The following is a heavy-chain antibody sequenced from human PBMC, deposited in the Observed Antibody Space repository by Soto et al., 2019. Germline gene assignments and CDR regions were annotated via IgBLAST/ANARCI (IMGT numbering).Heavy chain of an antibody. V-gene: IGHV4-39*01. CDR1: GGSISSSSYY. J-gene: IGHJ6*02. D-gene: IGHD5-12*01. Sequence: SETLSLTCTVSGGSISSSSYYWGWIRQPPGKGLEWIGSIYYSGSTYYNPSLKSRVTISVDTSKNQFSLKLSSVTAADTAVYYCARRGYDDYYYYGMDVWGQGTTVTVSS. CDR2: IYYSGST. CDR3: ARRGYDDYYYYGMDV.